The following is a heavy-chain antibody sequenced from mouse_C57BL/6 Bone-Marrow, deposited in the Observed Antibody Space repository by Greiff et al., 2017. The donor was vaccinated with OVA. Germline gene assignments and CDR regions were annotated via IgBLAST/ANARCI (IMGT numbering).Heavy chain of an antibody. CDR3: DGYSY. D-gene: IGHD2-3*01. Sequence: EVQLQQSGAELVRPGASVKLSCTASGINIKDDYMHWVKQRPEQGLEWIGWIDPENGDTEYDSKFKGKATITVDTSSNTAYLQLSSLTSVDTAAYYCDGYSYWYRGTTLTVSS. V-gene: IGHV14-4*01. CDR1: GINIKDDY. J-gene: IGHJ2*01. CDR2: IDPENGDT.